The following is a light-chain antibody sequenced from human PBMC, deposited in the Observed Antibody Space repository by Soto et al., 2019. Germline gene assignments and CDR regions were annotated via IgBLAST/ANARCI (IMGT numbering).Light chain of an antibody. CDR2: AAS. V-gene: IGKV1-39*01. Sequence: DIQMTQSPSSLAASVGDRVTITCRASQSISSYLNWYQHKPGKATKLLISAASSLQSGVPSRFSGSGSGTDVTLTITSLQPEEFAPYYFQQSYSTPRTFGQGTKVEIK. J-gene: IGKJ1*01. CDR1: QSISSY. CDR3: QQSYSTPRT.